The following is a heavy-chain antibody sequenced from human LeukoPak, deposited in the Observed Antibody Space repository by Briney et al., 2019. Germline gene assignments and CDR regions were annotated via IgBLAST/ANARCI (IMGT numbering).Heavy chain of an antibody. Sequence: SESLFLTCTVSGGSISSSSYYWGWIRQPPGKGLEWIGSIYYSGSTYYNPSLKGQVTISVDTSKNQFSLKLSSVTAADTAVYYCARHKIAAAVYFFDYWGQGTLVTVSS. CDR2: IYYSGST. V-gene: IGHV4-39*07. CDR3: ARHKIAAAVYFFDY. J-gene: IGHJ4*02. D-gene: IGHD6-13*01. CDR1: GGSISSSSYY.